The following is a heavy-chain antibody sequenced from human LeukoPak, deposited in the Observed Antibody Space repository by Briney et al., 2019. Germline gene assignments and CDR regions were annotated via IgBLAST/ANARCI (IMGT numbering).Heavy chain of an antibody. CDR3: ARHRNSGGTDVFDI. Sequence: PSETLSLTCTVSGGSISSYYWSWIRQPPGKGLEWIGYIYYSGSTNYNPSLKSRVTISVDTSKNQFSLKLSSVTAADTAVYYCARHRNSGGTDVFDIWGQGTMVTVSS. D-gene: IGHD2-15*01. J-gene: IGHJ3*02. CDR1: GGSISSYY. CDR2: IYYSGST. V-gene: IGHV4-59*08.